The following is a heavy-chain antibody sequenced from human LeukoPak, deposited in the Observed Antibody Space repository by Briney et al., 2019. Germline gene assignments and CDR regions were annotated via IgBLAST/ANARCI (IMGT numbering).Heavy chain of an antibody. D-gene: IGHD6-13*01. V-gene: IGHV3-9*01. CDR2: ISWNSGSI. CDR1: GFTFDDYA. Sequence: PGGSLRLSCAASGFTFDDYAMHWVRQAPGKGLEWVSGISWNSGSIGYADSVKGRFTTSRDNAKNSLYLQMNSLRAEDTALYYCAKDLAAAYGGVDYWGQGTLVTVSS. CDR3: AKDLAAAYGGVDY. J-gene: IGHJ4*02.